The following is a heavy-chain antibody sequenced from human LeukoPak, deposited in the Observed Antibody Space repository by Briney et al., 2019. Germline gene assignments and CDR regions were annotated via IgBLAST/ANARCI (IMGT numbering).Heavy chain of an antibody. J-gene: IGHJ4*02. CDR2: IYHSGST. Sequence: SETLSLTCAVSGYSISSGYYWGWIRQPPGKGPEWIGSIYHSGSTYYNSSLKSRITISVDTSKNQFSLKVTSVTAADTAVYYCARVDWNPDYWGQGTLVTVSS. CDR3: ARVDWNPDY. CDR1: GYSISSGYY. V-gene: IGHV4-38-2*01. D-gene: IGHD1-1*01.